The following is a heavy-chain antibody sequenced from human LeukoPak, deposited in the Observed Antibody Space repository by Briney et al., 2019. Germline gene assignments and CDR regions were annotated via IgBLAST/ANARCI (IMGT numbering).Heavy chain of an antibody. V-gene: IGHV4-59*01. CDR2: IYYSGST. Sequence: SETLSLTCTVSGGSISSYYWSWIRQPPGKGLEWIGYIYYSGSTNYNPSLKGRVTISVDTSKNQFSLKLSSVTAADTAVYYCARAGSGYYYYYGMDVWGQGTTVTVSS. CDR3: ARAGSGYYYYYGMDV. D-gene: IGHD6-19*01. CDR1: GGSISSYY. J-gene: IGHJ6*02.